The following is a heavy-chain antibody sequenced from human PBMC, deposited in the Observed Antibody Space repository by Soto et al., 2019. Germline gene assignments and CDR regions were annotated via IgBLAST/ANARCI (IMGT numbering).Heavy chain of an antibody. CDR1: GFTFSTYA. CDR2: VSYVGRDK. Sequence: QVQLVESGGGVVQPGRSLRLSCAASGFTFSTYAIHWVRQAPGKGLEWVAVVSYVGRDKYYTGSVKGRFTISRDNSKNTLYLQMNSLTAEDTAVYYCARVRSVYTGYVAIAYWGQGILVTVSS. CDR3: ARVRSVYTGYVAIAY. J-gene: IGHJ4*02. D-gene: IGHD5-12*01. V-gene: IGHV3-30*04.